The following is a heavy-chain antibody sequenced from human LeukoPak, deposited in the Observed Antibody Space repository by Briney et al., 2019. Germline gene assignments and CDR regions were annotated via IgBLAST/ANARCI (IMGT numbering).Heavy chain of an antibody. CDR3: ARVVGFRSCSSTSCYTAYWYFDL. D-gene: IGHD2-2*02. J-gene: IGHJ2*01. V-gene: IGHV4-59*01. CDR2: IYYSGST. Sequence: SETLSLTCTVSGGSISTYYWSWIRQPPGKGLEWIGFIYYSGSTNYNPPLKGRVTISIDTSKNQFSLKLSSVTAADTAVYYCARVVGFRSCSSTSCYTAYWYFDLWGRGTLVTVSS. CDR1: GGSISTYY.